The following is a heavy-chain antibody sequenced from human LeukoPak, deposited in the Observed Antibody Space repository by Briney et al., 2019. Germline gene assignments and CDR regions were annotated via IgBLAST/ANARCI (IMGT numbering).Heavy chain of an antibody. CDR1: GDSISTYY. CDR2: IYISGTP. D-gene: IGHD4-11*01. J-gene: IGHJ4*02. CDR3: AREKMTTITTIDY. V-gene: IGHV4-4*07. Sequence: SETLSLTCSVSGDSISTYYWTRIRQPAGKGLEWIGRIYISGTPNYNPSLRGRVTMSIDTSMNQFSLKLTSVTAADTAVYYCAREKMTTITTIDYWGQGTLVTVSS.